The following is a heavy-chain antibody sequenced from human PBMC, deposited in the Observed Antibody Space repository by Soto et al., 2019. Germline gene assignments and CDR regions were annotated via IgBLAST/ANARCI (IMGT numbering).Heavy chain of an antibody. CDR2: IDPSDSYT. J-gene: IGHJ6*02. D-gene: IGHD5-18*01. V-gene: IGHV5-10-1*01. Sequence: GESLKISCKGSGNSFTSYWISWVRQMPGKGLEWKGRIDPSDSYTNYSPSFQGHVTISADKSISTAYLQWSSLKASDTAMYYCARTRMDTAMVLNYYYYGMDVWGQGTTVTVSS. CDR1: GNSFTSYW. CDR3: ARTRMDTAMVLNYYYYGMDV.